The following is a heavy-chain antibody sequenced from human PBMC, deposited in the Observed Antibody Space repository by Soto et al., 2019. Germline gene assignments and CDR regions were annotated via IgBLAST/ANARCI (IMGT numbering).Heavy chain of an antibody. CDR1: GDSISGGDYV. D-gene: IGHD2-15*01. CDR3: ARLVTSFDY. Sequence: QVQLQESGPGLVKPSQTLSLTCSVSGDSISGGDYVWSWIRQPPGKGLEWIAYIYYSGSTSYNPSLKSRVSISLDTSKTQFSLKLTSVTAAASAVYFCARLVTSFDYWGQGTLVTVSS. V-gene: IGHV4-30-4*08. J-gene: IGHJ4*02. CDR2: IYYSGST.